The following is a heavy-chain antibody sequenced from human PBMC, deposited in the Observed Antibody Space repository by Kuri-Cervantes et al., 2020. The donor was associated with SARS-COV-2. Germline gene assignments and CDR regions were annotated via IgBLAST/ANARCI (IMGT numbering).Heavy chain of an antibody. CDR1: GCTFSSYA. J-gene: IGHJ4*02. D-gene: IGHD2-8*01. Sequence: SVKVSCKASGCTFSSYAISWVRQALGQGLEWMGRIIPILGIAHYAQKFQGRVTITADKSTSTAYMELSSLRSEDTAVYYCAGDDCTNGVCWFDYWGQGTLVTVSS. V-gene: IGHV1-69*04. CDR2: IIPILGIA. CDR3: AGDDCTNGVCWFDY.